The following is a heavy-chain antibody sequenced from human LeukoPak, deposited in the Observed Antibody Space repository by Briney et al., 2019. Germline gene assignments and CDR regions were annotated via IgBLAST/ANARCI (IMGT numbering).Heavy chain of an antibody. CDR1: GGTFSSYA. J-gene: IGHJ4*02. D-gene: IGHD5-18*01. CDR3: ARYRGYSYSFPDY. Sequence: SVKVSCKASGGTFSSYAISWVRQAPGQGLEWMGRIIPIFGTANYAQKFQGRVTITTDESTSTAYMELSSLRSEDTAVYYCARYRGYSYSFPDYWGQGTLVTVSS. V-gene: IGHV1-69*05. CDR2: IIPIFGTA.